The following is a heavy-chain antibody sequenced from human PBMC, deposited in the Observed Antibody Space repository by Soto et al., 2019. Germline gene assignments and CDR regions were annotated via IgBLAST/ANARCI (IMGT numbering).Heavy chain of an antibody. CDR3: ARSLEGPLDWFDP. Sequence: GGSLRLSCAASRFTFSTYEMNWVRQAPGKGLEWVSYISTSGSTVYYADSVKGRFTISRDNAKNSLYLQMNSLRVEDTAVYYCARSLEGPLDWFDPWGQGTLVTVSS. V-gene: IGHV3-48*03. D-gene: IGHD1-1*01. J-gene: IGHJ5*02. CDR1: RFTFSTYE. CDR2: ISTSGSTV.